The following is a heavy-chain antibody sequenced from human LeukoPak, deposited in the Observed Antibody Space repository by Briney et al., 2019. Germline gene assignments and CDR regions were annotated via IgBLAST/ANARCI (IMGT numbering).Heavy chain of an antibody. CDR1: GGTFSSYA. Sequence: ASVKVSCKASGGTFSSYAISWVRQAPGQGLEWMGGIIPIFGTANYAQKFQGRVTITADKSTSTAYMELSSLRSEDTAVYYCARVSADLLGNWFDPWGQGTLVTVSS. CDR3: ARVSADLLGNWFDP. J-gene: IGHJ5*02. V-gene: IGHV1-69*06. CDR2: IIPIFGTA.